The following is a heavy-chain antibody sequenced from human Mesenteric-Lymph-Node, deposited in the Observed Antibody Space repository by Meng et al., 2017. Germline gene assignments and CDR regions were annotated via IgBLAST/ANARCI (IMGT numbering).Heavy chain of an antibody. CDR1: GYTFTNYG. V-gene: IGHV1-18*01. CDR2: ISAYNGNT. J-gene: IGHJ4*02. CDR3: ARGGVMVVSPLHLDY. Sequence: QVQLVQSRAEVKKPVGSVKVSCKVSGYTFTNYGISWVRQAPGQGLEWMGWISAYNGNTNYAQKFQGRVTMTTDTSTSTAYLDLRNLRSDDTAVYYCARGGVMVVSPLHLDYWGQGTLVTVSS. D-gene: IGHD2-8*02.